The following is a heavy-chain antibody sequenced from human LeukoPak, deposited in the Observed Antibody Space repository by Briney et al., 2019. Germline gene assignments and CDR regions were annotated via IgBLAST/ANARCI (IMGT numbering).Heavy chain of an antibody. CDR3: VREKYCTPTDCLHGRFYFNF. CDR2: IWYDGSNK. D-gene: IGHD2-8*01. CDR1: GFTFSSYG. V-gene: IGHV3-33*01. J-gene: IGHJ4*02. Sequence: PGGSLRLSCAASGFTFSSYGMHWVRQAPGKGLEWVAVIWYDGSNKYYADSVKGRFTISRDNSKNTLYLQMNSLRAEDTAVYYCVREKYCTPTDCLHGRFYFNFWGQGTLVTVSS.